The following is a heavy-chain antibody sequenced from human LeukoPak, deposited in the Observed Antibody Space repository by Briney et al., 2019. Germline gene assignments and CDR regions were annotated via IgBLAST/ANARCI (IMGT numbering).Heavy chain of an antibody. CDR1: GFTFSNFG. D-gene: IGHD6-13*01. Sequence: GGSLRLSCVASGFTFSNFGMHWVRQAPGKGLEWVSSISRSATTIYYADSVKGRFTISRDNAKNSLYLQMNSLKAEDTAVYFCARVGALSSSWLLYWGQGTLVTVSS. CDR3: ARVGALSSSWLLY. J-gene: IGHJ4*02. CDR2: ISRSATTI. V-gene: IGHV3-48*04.